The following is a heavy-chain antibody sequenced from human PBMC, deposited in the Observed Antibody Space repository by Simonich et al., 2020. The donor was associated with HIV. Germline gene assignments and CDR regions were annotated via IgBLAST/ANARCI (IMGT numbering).Heavy chain of an antibody. J-gene: IGHJ3*02. CDR1: GYTFTHYY. CDR2: INPTGDST. CDR3: ALGGWEVLQTFDI. Sequence: QVQLVQSGAEVKKPGAPVKVSCKASGYTFTHYYMHWVRQAPGQGLEWMGKINPTGDSTIYAQKFQGRVTMTRDTSTSTVYMELSSLRSDDTAVYYCALGGWEVLQTFDIWGQGTMVTVSS. D-gene: IGHD1-26*01. V-gene: IGHV1-46*01.